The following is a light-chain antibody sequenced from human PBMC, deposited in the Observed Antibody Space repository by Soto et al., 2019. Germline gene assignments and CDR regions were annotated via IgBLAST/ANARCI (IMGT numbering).Light chain of an antibody. V-gene: IGKV3-20*01. CDR3: QQFGLSPRFT. CDR2: RTS. Sequence: VLTQSPGILSLSPGDRATLACWASQSVSSSYIAWYQQKPGQAPRLLIYRTSSRATGIPDRFSGSGSGTDFTLTISRLEPEDFAVYYCQQFGLSPRFTFGPGTKVDV. CDR1: QSVSSSY. J-gene: IGKJ3*01.